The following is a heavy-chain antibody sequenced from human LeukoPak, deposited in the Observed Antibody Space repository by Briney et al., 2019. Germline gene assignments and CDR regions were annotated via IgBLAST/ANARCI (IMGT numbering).Heavy chain of an antibody. CDR2: FRNKVNTYTT. V-gene: IGHV3-72*01. Sequence: PGGSLRLSCAASGFTFSDHYMDWVRQAPRKGLEWVGRFRNKVNTYTTEYAASVKGRFTISRDDSKNSLYPLMKSLKTEDTAVYYCARALRITMVRGRTYYMDVWGKGTTVTVSS. CDR1: GFTFSDHY. CDR3: ARALRITMVRGRTYYMDV. D-gene: IGHD3-10*01. J-gene: IGHJ6*03.